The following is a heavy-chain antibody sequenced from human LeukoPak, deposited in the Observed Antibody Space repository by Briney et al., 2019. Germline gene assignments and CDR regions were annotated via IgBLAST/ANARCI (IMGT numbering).Heavy chain of an antibody. CDR1: GGTFSSYA. J-gene: IGHJ4*02. CDR2: IIPIFGTA. V-gene: IGHV1-69*01. CDR3: AKSSGQYGHFDY. D-gene: IGHD3-10*01. Sequence: SVKVSCKASGGTFSSYAISWVRQAPGQGLEWMGGIIPIFGTANYAQKFQGRVTITADESTSTAYMELSSLRSEDTAVYYCAKSSGQYGHFDYWGQGALVTVSS.